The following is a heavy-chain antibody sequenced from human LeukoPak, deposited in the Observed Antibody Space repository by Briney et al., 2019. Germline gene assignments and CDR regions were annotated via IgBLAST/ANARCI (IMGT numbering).Heavy chain of an antibody. CDR2: INSDGSST. CDR1: GFTFSSYW. CDR3: ARDWGYGWKGGDLDY. Sequence: GGSLRLSCAASGFTFSSYWMHWVRQAPGKGLVWVSRINSDGSSTSYADSVKGRFTISRDNAKNTLYLQMNSLRAEDTAVYYCARDWGYGWKGGDLDYWGQGTLVTVSS. J-gene: IGHJ4*02. D-gene: IGHD5-18*01. V-gene: IGHV3-74*01.